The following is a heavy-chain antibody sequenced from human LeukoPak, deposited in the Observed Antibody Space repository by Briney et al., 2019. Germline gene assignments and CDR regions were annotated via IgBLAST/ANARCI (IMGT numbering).Heavy chain of an antibody. D-gene: IGHD1-1*01. CDR2: ISGDSGGT. V-gene: IGHV3-23*01. CDR1: GFTFSNYA. Sequence: GGSLRLSCAASGFTFSNYAMGWVRQAPGKGLEWVSGISGDSGGTNYADSVKGRFTISRDNSKNTLYLQMNSLRAEDTAAYYCAKDGGPTVFYYFDSWGQGTLVTVSS. CDR3: AKDGGPTVFYYFDS. J-gene: IGHJ4*02.